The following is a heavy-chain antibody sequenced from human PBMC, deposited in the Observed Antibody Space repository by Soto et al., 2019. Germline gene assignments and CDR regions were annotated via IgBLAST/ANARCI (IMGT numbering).Heavy chain of an antibody. D-gene: IGHD6-13*01. CDR2: INPNSGGT. CDR3: ARDLSSPSPKNYYYYGMDV. J-gene: IGHJ6*02. CDR1: GYTFTGYY. V-gene: IGHV1-2*04. Sequence: GASVKVSCKASGYTFTGYYMHWVRQAPGQGLEWMGWINPNSGGTNYAQKFQGWVTMTRDTSISTAYMELSRLRSDDTAVYYCARDLSSPSPKNYYYYGMDVWGQGTTVTVSS.